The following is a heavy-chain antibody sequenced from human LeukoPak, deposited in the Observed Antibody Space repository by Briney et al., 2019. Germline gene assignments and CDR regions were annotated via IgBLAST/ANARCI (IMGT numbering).Heavy chain of an antibody. CDR2: INPNSGGT. Sequence: ASVKVSCKASGYTFTGYYMHWVRQAPGQGLAWMGWINPNSGGTNYAQKFQGRVTMTRDTSISTAYMELSRLRSDDTAVYYCARDRRYCSSTSCCSFDYWGQGTLVTVSS. CDR3: ARDRRYCSSTSCCSFDY. V-gene: IGHV1-2*02. D-gene: IGHD2-2*01. CDR1: GYTFTGYY. J-gene: IGHJ4*02.